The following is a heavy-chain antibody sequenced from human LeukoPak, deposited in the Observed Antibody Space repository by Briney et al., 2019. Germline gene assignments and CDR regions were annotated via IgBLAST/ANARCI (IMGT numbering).Heavy chain of an antibody. CDR1: GFTFSSYV. Sequence: GGSLRLSCAASGFTFSSYVMNWVRQAPGKGLEWVSVISYSGDSTYYADSVRGRFTISRDNSKNTLYLELNSLRAEDTAIYYCAKTANNGWWSYDYWGQGTLVTVSS. V-gene: IGHV3-23*01. J-gene: IGHJ4*02. D-gene: IGHD2-8*02. CDR3: AKTANNGWWSYDY. CDR2: ISYSGDST.